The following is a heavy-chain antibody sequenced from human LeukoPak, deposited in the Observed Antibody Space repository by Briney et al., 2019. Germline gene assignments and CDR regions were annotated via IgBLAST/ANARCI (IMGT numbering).Heavy chain of an antibody. CDR3: ATVVTPPAFDY. CDR2: INPSGGST. J-gene: IGHJ4*02. CDR1: GYTFTSYY. Sequence: ASVKVSCKASGYTFTSYYMHWVRQAPGQGLEWMGIINPSGGSTSYAQKFQGRVTMTEDTSTDTAYMELSSLRSEDTAVYYCATVVTPPAFDYWGQGTLVTVSS. V-gene: IGHV1-46*01. D-gene: IGHD2-21*02.